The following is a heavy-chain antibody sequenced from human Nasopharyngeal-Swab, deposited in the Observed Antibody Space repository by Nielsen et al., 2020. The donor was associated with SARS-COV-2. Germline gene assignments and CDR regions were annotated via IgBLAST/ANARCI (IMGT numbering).Heavy chain of an antibody. D-gene: IGHD2-15*01. CDR2: IYPGDSDT. J-gene: IGHJ6*02. CDR1: GYSFTNYW. Sequence: KVSCKGSGYSFTNYWIGWVRQMPGKGLEWMGIIYPGDSDTRYSPSFEGQVTISVDKSISTAYLQWSSLKASDTAMYYCARVQGYCTGGSCYSVFYYFAMDVWGQGTTVTVSS. CDR3: ARVQGYCTGGSCYSVFYYFAMDV. V-gene: IGHV5-51*01.